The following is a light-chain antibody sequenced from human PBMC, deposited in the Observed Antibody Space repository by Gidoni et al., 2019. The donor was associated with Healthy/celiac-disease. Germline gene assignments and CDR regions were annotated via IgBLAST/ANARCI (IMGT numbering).Light chain of an antibody. V-gene: IGKV3-20*01. J-gene: IGKJ1*01. Sequence: EIVLTQSPGTLSLSPGERATLACRASQSVGSYLAWYQQKPGQAPRLLIYAASNRATGIPDRFSGSGSGTDFTLTISRLEPEDFAVYYCQQYLSFWTFGQGTKVEIK. CDR3: QQYLSFWT. CDR1: QSVGSY. CDR2: AAS.